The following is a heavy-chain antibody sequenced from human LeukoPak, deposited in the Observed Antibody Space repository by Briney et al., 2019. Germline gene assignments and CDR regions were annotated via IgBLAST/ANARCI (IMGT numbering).Heavy chain of an antibody. CDR2: IKEDGSEI. J-gene: IGHJ4*02. D-gene: IGHD2-21*01. CDR3: ASQFWWAAVVGPALDC. V-gene: IGHV3-7*05. Sequence: GGSLRLSCAASGFSFSNYWMSWVRQAPGKGLEWVANIKEDGSEIYYVDSVKGRFTISRDNAKKSLYLRMRSLRAEDTAVYYRASQFWWAAVVGPALDCWGQGSLVTVSS. CDR1: GFSFSNYW.